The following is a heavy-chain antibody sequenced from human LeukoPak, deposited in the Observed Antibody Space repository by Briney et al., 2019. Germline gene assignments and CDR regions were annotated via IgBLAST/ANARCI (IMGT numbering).Heavy chain of an antibody. CDR1: GGTFSSYA. Sequence: SVKVSCKASGGTFSSYAISWVRQAPGQGLEWMGGIIPIFGTANYAQKFQGRVTITADESTSTAYMELSSLRSEDTAVYYCAKGLRSNLDAFDIWGQGTMVTVSS. CDR2: IIPIFGTA. D-gene: IGHD5-12*01. CDR3: AKGLRSNLDAFDI. J-gene: IGHJ3*02. V-gene: IGHV1-69*13.